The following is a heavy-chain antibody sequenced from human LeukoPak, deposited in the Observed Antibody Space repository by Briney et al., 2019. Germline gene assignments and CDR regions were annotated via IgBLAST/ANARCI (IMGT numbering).Heavy chain of an antibody. CDR1: GFTFSTYS. D-gene: IGHD3-22*01. CDR2: IRSKAYGGTT. J-gene: IGHJ3*02. V-gene: IGHV3-49*04. CDR3: TRDLSVMIVVVIDAFDI. Sequence: PGGSLRLSCAASGFTFSTYSMTWVRQAPGKGLEWVGFIRSKAYGGTTEYAASVKGRFTISRGDSKSIAYLQMNSLKTEDTAVYYCTRDLSVMIVVVIDAFDIWGQGTMVTVSS.